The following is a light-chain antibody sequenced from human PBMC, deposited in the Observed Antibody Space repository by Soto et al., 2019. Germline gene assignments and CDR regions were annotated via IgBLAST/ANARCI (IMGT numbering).Light chain of an antibody. CDR3: QQYGSSPLIT. V-gene: IGKV3-20*01. Sequence: EIVLTQSPATLSLSPGQRSTLSCRASQRLSASDIAWYQQKPGQAPKFLIYGVSSRATGIPDTFSGSGSGTDFTLTISRLEPEDFAVYHCQQYGSSPLITCGQGTRLEI. CDR1: QRLSASD. CDR2: GVS. J-gene: IGKJ5*01.